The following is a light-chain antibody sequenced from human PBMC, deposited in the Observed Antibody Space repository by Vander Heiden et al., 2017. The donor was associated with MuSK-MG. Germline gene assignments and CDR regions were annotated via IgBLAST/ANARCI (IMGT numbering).Light chain of an antibody. CDR2: AAS. V-gene: IGKV1-39*01. Sequence: DIQMTQSPSSLSASVGDRVTLSCRASQPISSYLNWYQQKPGKAPKLLIYAASILYSGAPSRFSGSGSGTDFTLTISSLQPEDVATYYCQQCYTSQAFGGGTKVEI. CDR3: QQCYTSQA. J-gene: IGKJ4*02. CDR1: QPISSY.